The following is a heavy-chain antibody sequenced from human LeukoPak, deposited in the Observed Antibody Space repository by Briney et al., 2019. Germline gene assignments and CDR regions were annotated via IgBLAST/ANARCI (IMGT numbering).Heavy chain of an antibody. J-gene: IGHJ4*02. Sequence: GGSLRLSCAASGFTFSDYYMNWIRQAPGKGLEYISYISGSSSDTNYADSVKGRFTISRDNAKNTLFLQMSSLRVEDTAVYYCARGADHGGSYYPDWGQGTRVTVSS. CDR2: ISGSSSDT. D-gene: IGHD3-10*01. CDR1: GFTFSDYY. CDR3: ARGADHGGSYYPD. V-gene: IGHV3-11*06.